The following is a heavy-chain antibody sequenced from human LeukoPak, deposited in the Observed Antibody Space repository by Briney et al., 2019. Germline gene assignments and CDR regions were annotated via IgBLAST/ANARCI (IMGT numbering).Heavy chain of an antibody. Sequence: GGSLRLSCSASGFTFSSYAMHWVRQAPGKGLEYVSAISGSGGATYYADSVKGRFTISRDNSKNTLYLQMSSLRPEDTAVYYCVSLPRTTVTTSSDYWGQGTLVTVSS. CDR2: ISGSGGAT. CDR3: VSLPRTTVTTSSDY. CDR1: GFTFSSYA. J-gene: IGHJ4*02. D-gene: IGHD4-17*01. V-gene: IGHV3-64D*06.